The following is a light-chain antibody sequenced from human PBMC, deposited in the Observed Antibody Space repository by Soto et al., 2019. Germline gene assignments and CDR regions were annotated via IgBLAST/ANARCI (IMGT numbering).Light chain of an antibody. CDR1: QSVSSN. CDR2: DAS. Sequence: EIVMTQSPATLSVSPGERATLSCRASQSVSSNLAWYQQKPGQAPRLLIYDASARATGIPARFSGSGSGTDFTLTITSLQSEDFAVYYCQQYNNWPPMAFGQGTQVEIK. CDR3: QQYNNWPPMA. V-gene: IGKV3-15*01. J-gene: IGKJ1*01.